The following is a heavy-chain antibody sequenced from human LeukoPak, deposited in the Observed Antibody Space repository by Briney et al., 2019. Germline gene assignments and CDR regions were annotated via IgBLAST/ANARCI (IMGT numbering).Heavy chain of an antibody. CDR3: ASEACSSTSCYSSLDY. V-gene: IGHV4-34*01. J-gene: IGHJ4*02. CDR1: GGSFSGYY. D-gene: IGHD2-2*02. CDR2: INHSGST. Sequence: SETLSLTCAVYGGSFSGYYWSWIRQPPGKGLEWIGEINHSGSTNYNPSLKSRVAISVDTSKDQFSLKLSSVTAADTAVYYCASEACSSTSCYSSLDYWGQGTLVTVSS.